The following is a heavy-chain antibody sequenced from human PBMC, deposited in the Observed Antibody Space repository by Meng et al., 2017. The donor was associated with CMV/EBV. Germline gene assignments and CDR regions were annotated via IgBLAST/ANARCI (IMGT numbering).Heavy chain of an antibody. CDR1: GGSISSYY. Sequence: VRLQESGPGRVKLSVTLSLTCTVSGGSISSYYWSWIRQPAGKGLERIGRIYTSGSTNYNPSLKSRVTMSVDTSKNQFSLKLSSVTAADTAVYYCARHGDTAMVVGIDYWGQGTLVTVSS. CDR2: IYTSGST. CDR3: ARHGDTAMVVGIDY. D-gene: IGHD5-18*01. V-gene: IGHV4-4*07. J-gene: IGHJ4*02.